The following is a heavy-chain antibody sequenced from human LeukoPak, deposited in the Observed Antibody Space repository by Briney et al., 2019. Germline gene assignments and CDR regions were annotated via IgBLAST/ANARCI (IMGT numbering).Heavy chain of an antibody. J-gene: IGHJ4*02. CDR3: ARDLNWETY. CDR1: GFTFSSYA. V-gene: IGHV3-23*01. Sequence: GGSLRLSCAASGFTFSSYAMSWVRQAPGKGLEWVSTISDSGGSTYYADSVKGRFTISRDNSKNTLYLQMNSLRAEDTAVYYCARDLNWETYWGQGTLVSVSS. D-gene: IGHD7-27*01. CDR2: ISDSGGST.